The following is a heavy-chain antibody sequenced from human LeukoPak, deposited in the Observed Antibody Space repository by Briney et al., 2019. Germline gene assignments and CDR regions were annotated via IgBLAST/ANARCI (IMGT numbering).Heavy chain of an antibody. Sequence: GGSLRLSCAASGFAFSSYWMSWVRQAPGKGLERVANIKQDGSEKYYVDSVKGRYTISRDNAKNSLYLQMNSLRAEDTAVYYCARAAYDNSGYLTLWGQGTLVTVSS. V-gene: IGHV3-7*01. CDR3: ARAAYDNSGYLTL. J-gene: IGHJ4*02. D-gene: IGHD3-22*01. CDR2: IKQDGSEK. CDR1: GFAFSSYW.